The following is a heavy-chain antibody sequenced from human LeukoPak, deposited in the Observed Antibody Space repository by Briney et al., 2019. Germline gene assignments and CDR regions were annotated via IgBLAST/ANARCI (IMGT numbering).Heavy chain of an antibody. V-gene: IGHV3-33*01. CDR3: ARSPCGGDCYYFGY. Sequence: GGSLRLSCAASGFTFSSYGMHWVRQAPGKGLEWVAVIWYDGSNKYYADSVKGRFTISRDNSKNTLYLQMNSLRAEDTAVYYCARSPCGGDCYYFGYWGQGTLVTVSS. CDR1: GFTFSSYG. CDR2: IWYDGSNK. D-gene: IGHD2-21*02. J-gene: IGHJ4*02.